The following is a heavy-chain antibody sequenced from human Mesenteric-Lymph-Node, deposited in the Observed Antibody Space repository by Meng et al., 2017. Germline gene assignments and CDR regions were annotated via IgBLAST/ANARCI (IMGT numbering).Heavy chain of an antibody. CDR1: GDSVSSNSAA. Sequence: LPQPGPGRVKPSQTPSPTCSISGDSVSSNSAAWNWSRQSPSRGLEWLGRTYYRSKWYNDYAVSVKSRITINPDTSKNQFSLQLNSVTPEDTAVYYCARVCWGSAWYFDPWGRGTLVTVSS. CDR2: TYYRSKWYN. CDR3: ARVCWGSAWYFDP. J-gene: IGHJ2*01. V-gene: IGHV6-1*01. D-gene: IGHD7-27*01.